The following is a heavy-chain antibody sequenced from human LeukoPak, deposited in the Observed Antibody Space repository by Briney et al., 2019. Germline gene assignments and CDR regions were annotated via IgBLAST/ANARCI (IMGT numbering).Heavy chain of an antibody. CDR2: ISSSGSTI. V-gene: IGHV3-11*04. Sequence: GGSLRLSCAASGFTFSDYYMSGIRQAPGKGREWVSYISSSGSTIYYADSVKGRFTISRDNAKNSLYLQMNRLRADEDTAVYYCARDNSNLDYWGQGTLVTVSS. CDR1: GFTFSDYY. J-gene: IGHJ4*02. D-gene: IGHD4-11*01. CDR3: ARDNSNLDY.